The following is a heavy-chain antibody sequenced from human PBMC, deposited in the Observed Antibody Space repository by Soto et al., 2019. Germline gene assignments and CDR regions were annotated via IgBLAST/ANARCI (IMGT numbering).Heavy chain of an antibody. V-gene: IGHV4-31*03. J-gene: IGHJ6*02. CDR3: ARDGAAGGIGAIEGNKRYYYYGMDV. CDR1: GGSISSGGYY. CDR2: IYYSGST. Sequence: SSETLSLTCTVSGGSISSGGYYWSWIRQHPGKGLEWIGYIYYSGSTYYNPSLKSRVTISVDTSKNQFSLKLSSVTAADTAVYYCARDGAAGGIGAIEGNKRYYYYGMDVWGQGTTVTVSS. D-gene: IGHD3-3*01.